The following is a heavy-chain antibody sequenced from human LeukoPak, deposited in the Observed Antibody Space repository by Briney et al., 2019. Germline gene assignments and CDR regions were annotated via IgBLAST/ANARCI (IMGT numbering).Heavy chain of an antibody. D-gene: IGHD3-10*01. CDR1: GFTFSSYA. Sequence: GGSLRLSCAASGFTFSSYAMSWVRQAPGKGLEWVSVISGSGDRTYYADSVRGRFTISRDNSKNTLYLQVNSLRAEDTAVYYCAKVRLLWFGELLSRGLDTFDIWGQGTMVTVSS. J-gene: IGHJ3*02. CDR3: AKVRLLWFGELLSRGLDTFDI. CDR2: ISGSGDRT. V-gene: IGHV3-23*01.